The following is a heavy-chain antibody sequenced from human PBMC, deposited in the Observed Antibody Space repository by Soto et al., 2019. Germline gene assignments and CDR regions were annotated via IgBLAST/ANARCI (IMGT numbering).Heavy chain of an antibody. V-gene: IGHV1-18*04. J-gene: IGHJ4*02. CDR2: ISPYNGAT. D-gene: IGHD2-15*01. CDR3: ARTPRAQMIVLEAATRFDY. CDR1: GYTFTTYG. Sequence: QVQLVQSGAEVKRPGASLKVSCKASGYTFTTYGFNWVRQAPGQGLEWMGWISPYNGATNYAQNFQGRVTLTTDTSTSTAYMELRSLTSDDTAVYYCARTPRAQMIVLEAATRFDYWGQGTLVTVSS.